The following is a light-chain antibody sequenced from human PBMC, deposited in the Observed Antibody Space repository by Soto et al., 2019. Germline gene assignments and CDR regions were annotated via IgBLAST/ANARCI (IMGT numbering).Light chain of an antibody. CDR3: QQYNSWWS. CDR2: GAS. CDR1: QSVSSN. Sequence: EIVMTQSPATLSVSPGERATLSCRASQSVSSNLAWYQQKRGQAPRLLIYGASTRATGIPARFSGSGSGTDFTLTISSLQSEDFAVYYCQQYNSWWSFGQGTKVESK. V-gene: IGKV3-15*01. J-gene: IGKJ1*01.